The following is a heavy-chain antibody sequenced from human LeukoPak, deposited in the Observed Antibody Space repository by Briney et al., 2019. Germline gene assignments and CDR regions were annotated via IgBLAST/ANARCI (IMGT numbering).Heavy chain of an antibody. J-gene: IGHJ4*02. CDR3: ARVGDIAASDY. CDR2: IKQDGSEK. V-gene: IGHV3-7*01. CDR1: GFTFSSYW. D-gene: IGHD6-13*01. Sequence: GGSLRLSCAASGFTFSSYWMSWVRQAPGKGLEWVANIKQDGSEKYYVDSVKGRFTISRDNAKNSLCLQMNSLRAEDTAVYYCARVGDIAASDYWGQGTLVTVSS.